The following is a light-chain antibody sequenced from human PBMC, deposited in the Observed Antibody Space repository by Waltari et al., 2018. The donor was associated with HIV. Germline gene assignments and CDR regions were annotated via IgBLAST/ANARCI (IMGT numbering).Light chain of an antibody. Sequence: QSALTQPPSASGTPGQRVSISCSGSGSSIGTNYVYWYQQLPGTTPKLLIYKNNQRPSGVPDRCSGSKSGTSASLAISGLRSEDEADYYCASWDDSRGGLWVFGGGTTLTVL. CDR2: KNN. CDR1: GSSIGTNY. V-gene: IGLV1-47*01. CDR3: ASWDDSRGGLWV. J-gene: IGLJ3*02.